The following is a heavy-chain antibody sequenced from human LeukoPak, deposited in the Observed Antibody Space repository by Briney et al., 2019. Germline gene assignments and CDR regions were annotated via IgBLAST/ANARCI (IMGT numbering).Heavy chain of an antibody. V-gene: IGHV3-21*01. J-gene: IGHJ6*02. Sequence: PGGSLRLSCAASGFTFSSYSMNWVRQAPGKGLEWVSSISSSSSYIYYADSVKGRFTIPRDNAKNSLYLQMNSLRAEDTAVYYCARDPYYYDSSGYPEPYGMDVWGQGTTVTVSS. CDR3: ARDPYYYDSSGYPEPYGMDV. CDR2: ISSSSSYI. D-gene: IGHD3-22*01. CDR1: GFTFSSYS.